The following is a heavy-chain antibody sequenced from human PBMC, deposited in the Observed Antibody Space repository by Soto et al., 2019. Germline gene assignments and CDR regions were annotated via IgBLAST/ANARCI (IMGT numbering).Heavy chain of an antibody. CDR2: INHSGST. V-gene: IGHV4-34*01. Sequence: QVQLQQWGAGLLKPSETLSLTCAVYGGSFSGYYWSWIRQPPGKGLGWIGEINHSGSTNYNPSLNSRVTISVDTAKNQFSLKLRSVTAADTAVYYCATTPRNCSGGSCYGMGWFDPWGQGTLVTVSS. CDR1: GGSFSGYY. J-gene: IGHJ5*02. CDR3: ATTPRNCSGGSCYGMGWFDP. D-gene: IGHD2-15*01.